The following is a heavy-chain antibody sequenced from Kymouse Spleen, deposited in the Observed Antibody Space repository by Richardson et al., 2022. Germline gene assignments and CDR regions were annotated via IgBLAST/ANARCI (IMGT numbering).Heavy chain of an antibody. J-gene: IGHJ6*02. Sequence: EVQLVESGGGLIQPGGSLRLSCAASGFTVSSNYMSWVRQAPGKGLEWVSVIYSGGSTYYADSVKGRFTISRDNSKNTLYLQMNSLRAEDTAVYYCARERGITMVRGVIITSYYYGMDVWGQGTTVTVSS. CDR2: IYSGGST. CDR3: ARERGITMVRGVIITSYYYGMDV. D-gene: IGHD3-10*01. CDR1: GFTVSSNY. V-gene: IGHV3-53*01.